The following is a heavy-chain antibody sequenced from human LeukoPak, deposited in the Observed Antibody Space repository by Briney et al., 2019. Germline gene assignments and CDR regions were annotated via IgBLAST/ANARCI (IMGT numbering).Heavy chain of an antibody. D-gene: IGHD3-22*01. Sequence: GGSLRLSCAASGFTFSSYSMNWVRQAPGKGLEWVSSISSSSSYIYYADSVKGRFTISRDNAKNSLYLQMNSLRAEDTAVYHCARDRSDTYYYDSSGMYNWFDPWGQGTLVTVSS. J-gene: IGHJ5*02. CDR2: ISSSSSYI. CDR3: ARDRSDTYYYDSSGMYNWFDP. CDR1: GFTFSSYS. V-gene: IGHV3-21*01.